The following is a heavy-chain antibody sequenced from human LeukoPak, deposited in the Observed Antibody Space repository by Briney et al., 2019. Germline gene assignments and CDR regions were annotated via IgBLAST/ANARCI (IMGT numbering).Heavy chain of an antibody. D-gene: IGHD2-21*02. CDR1: GGSISSGSYY. CDR2: IYTSGST. CDR3: ARSLITCGGDCYSAGDAFDI. J-gene: IGHJ3*02. Sequence: SQTLSLTCTVSGGSISSGSYYWSWIRQPAGKGLEWIGRIYTSGSTNYNPSLKSRVTISVDTSKNQFSLKLSSVTAADTAVYYCARSLITCGGDCYSAGDAFDIWGQGTMVTVSS. V-gene: IGHV4-61*02.